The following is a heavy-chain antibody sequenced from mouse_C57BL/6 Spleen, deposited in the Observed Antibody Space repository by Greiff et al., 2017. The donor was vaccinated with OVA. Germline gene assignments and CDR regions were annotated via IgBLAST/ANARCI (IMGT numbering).Heavy chain of an antibody. Sequence: VQLQQPGAELVMPGASVKLSCKASGYTFTSYWMHWVKQRPGQGLEWIGEIDPSDSYTNYNQKFKGKSTLTVDKSSSTAYMQLSSLTSEDSAVYYCARNDGYYRAWFAYWGQGTLVTVSA. CDR1: GYTFTSYW. V-gene: IGHV1-69*01. CDR2: IDPSDSYT. CDR3: ARNDGYYRAWFAY. J-gene: IGHJ3*01. D-gene: IGHD2-3*01.